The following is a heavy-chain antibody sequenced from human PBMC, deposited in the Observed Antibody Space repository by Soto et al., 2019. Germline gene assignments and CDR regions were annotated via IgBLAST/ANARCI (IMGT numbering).Heavy chain of an antibody. D-gene: IGHD2-2*01. Sequence: QLQLQESGPGLVKPSETLSLTCTVSGGSISSSSYYWGWIRQPPGKVLEWIGSIYYSGSTYYNPSLKSRVTISGDTSKNQFSLKLGSVTAADTAVYYCARMQGYCSSTSCYRADYYYYMDVWGKGTTVTVSS. CDR3: ARMQGYCSSTSCYRADYYYYMDV. V-gene: IGHV4-39*01. J-gene: IGHJ6*03. CDR2: IYYSGST. CDR1: GGSISSSSYY.